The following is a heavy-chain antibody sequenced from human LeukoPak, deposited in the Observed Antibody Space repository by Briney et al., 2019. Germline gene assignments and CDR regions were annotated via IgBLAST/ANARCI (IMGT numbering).Heavy chain of an antibody. CDR3: ARYNGDLTGGFDN. V-gene: IGHV1-46*01. CDR2: INPAGGST. J-gene: IGHJ4*02. CDR1: GYTFTDYY. Sequence: GASVKVSCKAPGYTFTDYYIHWVRQAPGQGLEWMGIINPAGGSTGYAQKFQGRVTMTRDTSTSTVYMELSSLRFEDTAVYYCARYNGDLTGGFDNWGQGTLVTVSS. D-gene: IGHD4-17*01.